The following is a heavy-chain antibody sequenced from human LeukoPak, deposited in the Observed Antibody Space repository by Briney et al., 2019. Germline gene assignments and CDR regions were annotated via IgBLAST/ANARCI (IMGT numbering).Heavy chain of an antibody. V-gene: IGHV1-3*03. CDR1: GYTFFKYA. D-gene: IGHD6-19*01. Sequence: ASVKVSCKASGYTFFKYAIHWARQAPGQTLEWMGWINTGNGKTEYSQEFQGRVTVTKDTSASTAYMELSSLRSEDMAVYYCAKDSGNGWYKFHCGQGTPVTVSS. CDR2: INTGNGKT. CDR3: AKDSGNGWYKFH. J-gene: IGHJ4*02.